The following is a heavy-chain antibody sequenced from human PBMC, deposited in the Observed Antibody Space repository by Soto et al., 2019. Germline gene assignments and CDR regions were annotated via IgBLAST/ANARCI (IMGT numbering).Heavy chain of an antibody. D-gene: IGHD3-10*01. V-gene: IGHV4-59*01. CDR1: GGSITSYY. CDR3: ARDLTIGGFFDP. CDR2: IYYTGRT. Sequence: SETLSLTGTVSGGSITSYYWTWIRQPPGKELEWIGYIYYTGRTNCNPSLKSRLTMSVDTSKNQFSLRLSSVTAADTAVYYCARDLTIGGFFDPWGQGTLVTVSS. J-gene: IGHJ5*02.